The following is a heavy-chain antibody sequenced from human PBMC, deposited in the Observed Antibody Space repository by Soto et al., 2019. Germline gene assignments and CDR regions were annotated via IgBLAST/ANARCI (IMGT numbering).Heavy chain of an antibody. D-gene: IGHD3-3*01. Sequence: GGSLRLSCAASGFTFSNAWMNWVRQAPGKGLEWVGRIKSKTDGGTTDYAAPVKGRFTISRDDSKNTLYLQMNSLKTEDTAVYYCTTVLPVTIFGVVNIYWGQGTLVTVSS. CDR3: TTVLPVTIFGVVNIY. CDR1: GFTFSNAW. J-gene: IGHJ4*02. CDR2: IKSKTDGGTT. V-gene: IGHV3-15*07.